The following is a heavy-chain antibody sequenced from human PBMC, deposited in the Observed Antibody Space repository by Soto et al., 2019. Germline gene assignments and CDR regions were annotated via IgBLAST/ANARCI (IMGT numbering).Heavy chain of an antibody. CDR2: IYYSGST. CDR3: ARAMVRSYYYYYGMDV. J-gene: IGHJ6*02. D-gene: IGHD3-10*01. V-gene: IGHV4-39*01. CDR1: GDSISSSSYY. Sequence: SETLSLTCTVSGDSISSSSYYWDWIRQPPGKGLEWIGSIYYSGSTYYNPSLKSRVTISVDTSKNQFSLKLSSVTAADTAVYYCARAMVRSYYYYYGMDVWGQGTTVT.